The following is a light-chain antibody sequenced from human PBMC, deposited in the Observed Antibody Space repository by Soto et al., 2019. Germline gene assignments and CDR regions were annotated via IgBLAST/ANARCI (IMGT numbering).Light chain of an antibody. V-gene: IGKV3-20*01. J-gene: IGKJ1*01. CDR2: ATS. CDR1: QIISSHF. Sequence: EIVLSQSPGALSLSQGQRATLSCRASQIISSHFLAWYQQKPGQAPRLLIYATSSRATGIPSRCSGSGAGTDFTLTISRLEHEDVAVYYCQQYSSSWTFGQGTKV. CDR3: QQYSSSWT.